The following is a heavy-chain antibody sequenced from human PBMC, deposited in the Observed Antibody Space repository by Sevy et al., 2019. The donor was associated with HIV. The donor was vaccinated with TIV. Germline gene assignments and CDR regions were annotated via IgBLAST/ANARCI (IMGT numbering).Heavy chain of an antibody. D-gene: IGHD2-15*01. CDR3: ARDGDCRGCSSNRIYYYGMDV. CDR1: GYTFTSYG. CDR2: ISAYNGNT. J-gene: IGHJ6*02. Sequence: ASVKVSCKASGYTFTSYGISWVRQAPGQGLEWMGWISAYNGNTNYAQKLQGRVTMTTDTYTSTAYMELRSLRSDDTAVYYCARDGDCRGCSSNRIYYYGMDVWGQGTTVTVSS. V-gene: IGHV1-18*01.